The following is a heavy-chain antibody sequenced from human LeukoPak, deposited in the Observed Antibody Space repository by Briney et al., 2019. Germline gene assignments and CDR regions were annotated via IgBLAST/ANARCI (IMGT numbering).Heavy chain of an antibody. V-gene: IGHV3-21*01. D-gene: IGHD2-21*02. J-gene: IGHJ4*02. CDR3: ASSEVHCGGDCYVDY. CDR2: ISSSSSYI. Sequence: PGGSLRLSCAASGFTFSSYSMNWVRQAPGKGLEWVSSISSSSSYIYYADSVKGRFTISRDNAKNSLYLQMNSLRAEDTAVYYCASSEVHCGGDCYVDYWGQGTLVTVSS. CDR1: GFTFSSYS.